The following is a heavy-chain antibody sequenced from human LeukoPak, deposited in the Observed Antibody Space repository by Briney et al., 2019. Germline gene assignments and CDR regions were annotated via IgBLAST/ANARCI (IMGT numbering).Heavy chain of an antibody. J-gene: IGHJ4*02. CDR2: IYYSGST. CDR3: ARVSTEGDELMGPLDY. CDR1: GGSISSGEYY. D-gene: IGHD5-24*01. V-gene: IGHV4-30-4*01. Sequence: PSETLSLTCTVSGGSISSGEYYWRWLRQPPGKGLEWIVYIYYSGSTYYNPSLESRVTISIDTSKNQFGRKVSSGTAADTAVYYCARVSTEGDELMGPLDYWGQGTLVTVST.